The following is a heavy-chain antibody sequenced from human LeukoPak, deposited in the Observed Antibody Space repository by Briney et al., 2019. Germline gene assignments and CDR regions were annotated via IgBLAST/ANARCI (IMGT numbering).Heavy chain of an antibody. D-gene: IGHD5-24*01. CDR3: AKEGRDVYNSRYGMDV. Sequence: GGSLRLSCAASGFTFDDYAMHWVRQAPGKGLEWVSGINWNSGSIGYADSVRGRFTISRDNARNSLYLQMNSLRSDDTALYYCAKEGRDVYNSRYGMDVWGQGTTVTVSS. CDR1: GFTFDDYA. V-gene: IGHV3-9*01. CDR2: INWNSGSI. J-gene: IGHJ6*02.